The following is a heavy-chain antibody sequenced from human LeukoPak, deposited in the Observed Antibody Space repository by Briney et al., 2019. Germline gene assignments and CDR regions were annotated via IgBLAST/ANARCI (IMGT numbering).Heavy chain of an antibody. CDR3: ATDPAGGNPSYYFDY. CDR2: ISAYNGNT. J-gene: IGHJ4*02. V-gene: IGHV1-18*01. D-gene: IGHD1-14*01. CDR1: GYTFTSYG. Sequence: GASVKVSCKASGYTFTSYGISWVRQAPGQGLEWMGWISAYNGNTNYAQKLQGRVTMTTDTSTSTAYMELSSLRSEDTAVYYCATDPAGGNPSYYFDYWGQGTLVTVSS.